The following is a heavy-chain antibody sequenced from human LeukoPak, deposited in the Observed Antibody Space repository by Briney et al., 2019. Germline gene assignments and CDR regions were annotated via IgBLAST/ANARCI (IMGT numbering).Heavy chain of an antibody. CDR3: ARQEVLEDTFDI. CDR2: IYSGGST. J-gene: IGHJ3*02. D-gene: IGHD2/OR15-2a*01. V-gene: IGHV3-66*04. CDR1: GFTVSSNY. Sequence: AGSLRLSCAASGFTVSSNYMSWVRQAPGKGLEWVSVIYSGGSTYYADSVKGRSTTSRDNSKTTLYLQMNSLRAEDTAVYYCARQEVLEDTFDIWGQGRMVSVPS.